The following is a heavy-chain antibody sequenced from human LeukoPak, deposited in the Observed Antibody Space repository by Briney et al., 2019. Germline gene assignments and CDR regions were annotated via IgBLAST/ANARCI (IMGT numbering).Heavy chain of an antibody. D-gene: IGHD3-10*01. CDR3: ARMAVAYYHDY. CDR1: GFTFSSYA. CDR2: ISSNGGST. J-gene: IGHJ4*02. Sequence: GGSLRLSCAASGFTFSSYAMHWVRQAPGRGLEYVSAISSNGGSTYYANSVKGRFTISRDNSKNTLYLQMGSLRAEDMAVYYCARMAVAYYHDYWGQGTLVTVSS. V-gene: IGHV3-64*01.